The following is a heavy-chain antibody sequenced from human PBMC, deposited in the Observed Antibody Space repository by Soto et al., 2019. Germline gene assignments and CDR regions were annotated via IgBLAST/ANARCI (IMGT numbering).Heavy chain of an antibody. CDR2: IYWNDEK. Sequence: SGPTLVNPTQTLTLTCSFSGFSLTTGVGVGWIRQPPGKALEWLAIIYWNDEKLYNPSLKTRLTITKDTSKNQVVLTVTDMDPVDTATYYCAHRANMARGPYNYFGPWGQGTLVTVSS. V-gene: IGHV2-5*01. CDR3: AHRANMARGPYNYFGP. J-gene: IGHJ5*02. CDR1: GFSLTTGVG. D-gene: IGHD3-10*01.